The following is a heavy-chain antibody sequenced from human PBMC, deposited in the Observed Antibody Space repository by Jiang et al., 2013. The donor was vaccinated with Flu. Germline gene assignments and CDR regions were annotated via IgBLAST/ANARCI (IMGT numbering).Heavy chain of an antibody. CDR1: GGSISSSNW. Sequence: TLSLTCAVSGGSISSSNWWSWVRQPPGKGLEWIGEIYHSGRHQLQPSLKSRVTISVDKSKNQFSLKLSSVTAADTAVYYCARGIVVPVFDPWGQGTLVTVSS. V-gene: IGHV4-4*02. CDR3: ARGIVVPVFDP. J-gene: IGHJ5*02. D-gene: IGHD3-22*01. CDR2: IYHSGRH.